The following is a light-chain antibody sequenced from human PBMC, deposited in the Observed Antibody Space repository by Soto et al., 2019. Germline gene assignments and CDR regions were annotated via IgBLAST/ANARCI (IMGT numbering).Light chain of an antibody. Sequence: EIVLTQSPGTLSLSPGDRATLSCRASQSVGGDYLAWYQQKPGQAPRLLISGVSSRATGIPDRFSGSGSGTDFTLTIGRLEPEDFAVYYCQLFGSSRGFTCGPGTKLDAK. V-gene: IGKV3-20*01. CDR2: GVS. J-gene: IGKJ3*01. CDR3: QLFGSSRGFT. CDR1: QSVGGDY.